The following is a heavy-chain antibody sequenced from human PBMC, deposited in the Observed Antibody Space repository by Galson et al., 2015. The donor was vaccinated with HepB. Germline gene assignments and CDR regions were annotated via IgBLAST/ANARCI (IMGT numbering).Heavy chain of an antibody. CDR3: ARDRPSGYFEY. Sequence: LSLTCAVSGYSISSDYYWGWIRQPPGKGLEWIGSINHRGSTFYKPSLKSRVSISVDTSKNQFSLKLSSVTAADTAVYYCARDRPSGYFEYWGQGALVSVSS. J-gene: IGHJ4*02. CDR1: GYSISSDYY. V-gene: IGHV4-38-2*02. CDR2: INHRGST.